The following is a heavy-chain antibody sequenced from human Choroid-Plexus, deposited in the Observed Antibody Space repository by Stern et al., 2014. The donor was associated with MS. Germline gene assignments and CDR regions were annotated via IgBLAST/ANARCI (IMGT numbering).Heavy chain of an antibody. J-gene: IGHJ5*02. V-gene: IGHV3-30*18. CDR3: AKDRQYLTYFFDH. CDR1: GFTFGSCA. D-gene: IGHD2/OR15-2a*01. CDR2: VSYDGSNK. Sequence: QVQLVQSGGGVVQPGRPLRLSCVASGFTFGSCAMHWVRQAPGKGLGWGAGVSYDGSNKYYADTVKGRFTITRDKSQNTLYMQMSSLRPEDTAVYYCAKDRQYLTYFFDHWGQGSLVTVSS.